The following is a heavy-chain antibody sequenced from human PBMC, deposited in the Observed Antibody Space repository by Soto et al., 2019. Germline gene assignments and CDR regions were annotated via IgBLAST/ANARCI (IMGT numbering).Heavy chain of an antibody. CDR1: GFTFSNYA. CDR2: ISGSAAST. J-gene: IGHJ4*02. CDR3: AQWTGRYCSGGRCYLDDPFDY. V-gene: IGHV3-23*01. D-gene: IGHD2-15*01. Sequence: EVHLLESGGDLVQPGGSLRLSCAASGFTFSNYAMIWVRQAPGKGLDWVSGISGSAASTFYAASVQCRLTISRDNSKNTLYLQMNSLRAEDTAVYYCAQWTGRYCSGGRCYLDDPFDYWGQGTLVTVSS.